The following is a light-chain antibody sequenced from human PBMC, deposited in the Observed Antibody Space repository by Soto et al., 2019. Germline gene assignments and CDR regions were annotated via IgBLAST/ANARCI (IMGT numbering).Light chain of an antibody. CDR2: GAS. CDR1: QSVSSSY. J-gene: IGKJ1*01. CDR3: QQYGSSPWT. V-gene: IGKV3-20*01. Sequence: EIGLTQSPGTLSLSPRERATLSCRASQSVSSSYLAWYQQKPGQAPRLLIYGASSRATGIPDRFSGSGSGTDFTLTISRLEPEDFAVYYCQQYGSSPWTFGEGTKVEIK.